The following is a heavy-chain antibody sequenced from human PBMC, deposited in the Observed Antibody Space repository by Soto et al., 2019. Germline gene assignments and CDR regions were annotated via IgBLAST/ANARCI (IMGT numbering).Heavy chain of an antibody. CDR2: IYSGGST. Sequence: GGSLRLSCAASGFTVSSNYMSWVRQAPGKGLEWVSVIYSGGSTYYADSVKGRCTISRDNSKNTLYLQMNSLRAEDTAVYYCARGSYYYYYMDVWGKGTTVTVSS. CDR1: GFTVSSNY. J-gene: IGHJ6*03. CDR3: ARGSYYYYYMDV. V-gene: IGHV3-53*01.